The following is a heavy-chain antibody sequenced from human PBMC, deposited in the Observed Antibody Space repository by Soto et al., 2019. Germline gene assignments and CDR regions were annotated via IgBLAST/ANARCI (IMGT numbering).Heavy chain of an antibody. CDR2: MKYDGSIA. CDR3: ARGIPGYYGCDV. Sequence: EVQLLESGGGLVQPGGSLRLSWEASGLIFSNYGMPWVRQVPGKGLVWVSRMKYDGSIANYADSVKGRFTISRDNAKNTVYLQMNSLTADDTAVYHCARGIPGYYGCDVWGQGTMVTVSS. D-gene: IGHD4-17*01. V-gene: IGHV3-74*01. J-gene: IGHJ3*01. CDR1: GLIFSNYG.